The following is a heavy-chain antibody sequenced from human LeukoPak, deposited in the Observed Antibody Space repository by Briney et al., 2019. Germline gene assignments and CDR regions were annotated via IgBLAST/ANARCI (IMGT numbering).Heavy chain of an antibody. CDR3: AREGIVAPYPDY. J-gene: IGHJ4*02. V-gene: IGHV4-30-4*08. Sequence: TSETLSLTCTVSGGSISSGDYYWSWIRQPPGKGLEWIGYIYYSGSTYYNPSLKSRVTISVDTSKNQFSLKLSSVTAADTAVYYCAREGIVAPYPDYWGQGTLVIVSS. CDR1: GGSISSGDYY. CDR2: IYYSGST. D-gene: IGHD3-22*01.